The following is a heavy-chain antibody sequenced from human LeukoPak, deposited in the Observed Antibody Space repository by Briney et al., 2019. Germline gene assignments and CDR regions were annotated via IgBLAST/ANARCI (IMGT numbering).Heavy chain of an antibody. V-gene: IGHV3-21*01. CDR2: ISSSSSYI. J-gene: IGHJ4*02. CDR1: GFTFSSYS. CDR3: AKGSARRWFWYFDY. D-gene: IGHD4-23*01. Sequence: PGGSLRLSCAASGFTFSSYSMNWVRQTPGKGLEWVSSISSSSSYIFYADSVKGRFTMSRDNAKKSLFLQMSSLRAEDTAVYYCAKGSARRWFWYFDYWGQGPRVTVSS.